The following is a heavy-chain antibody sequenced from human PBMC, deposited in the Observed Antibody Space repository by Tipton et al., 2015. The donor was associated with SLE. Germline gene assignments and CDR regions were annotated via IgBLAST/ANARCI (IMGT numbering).Heavy chain of an antibody. CDR1: GYSISSGYY. CDR2: ISHSGST. D-gene: IGHD6-25*01. Sequence: PGLVKPSETLSLTCSASGYSISSGYYWVWIRQPPGKGLEWIGSISHSGSTTYSPSLKSRLTISEDSSKNQFSLRLTSVTAADTAVYYCATTPCSGCPPYNWFDPWGQGTLVTVSS. J-gene: IGHJ5*02. CDR3: ATTPCSGCPPYNWFDP. V-gene: IGHV4-38-2*02.